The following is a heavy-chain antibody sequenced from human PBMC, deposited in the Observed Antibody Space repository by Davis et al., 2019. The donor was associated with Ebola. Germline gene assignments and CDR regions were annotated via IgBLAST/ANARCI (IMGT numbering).Heavy chain of an antibody. V-gene: IGHV3-23*01. J-gene: IGHJ4*02. CDR3: AKGNKNLLYYDIGLDY. Sequence: GESLKISCAASGFTFSNYVMSWVRQAPGKGLEWVSGIRSNGVTTYSADSVKGRFTISRDTSNNILHLQMNSLTAEDTAVYYCAKGNKNLLYYDIGLDYWGQGTLVTVSS. CDR1: GFTFSNYV. D-gene: IGHD3-16*01. CDR2: IRSNGVTT.